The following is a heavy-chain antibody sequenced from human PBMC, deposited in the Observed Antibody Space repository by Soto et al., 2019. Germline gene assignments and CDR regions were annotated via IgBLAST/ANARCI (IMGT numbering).Heavy chain of an antibody. CDR3: AKQTTVTKLRDFFDY. CDR2: VSGSGGTT. CDR1: GFSFSSSA. J-gene: IGHJ4*02. Sequence: EVQLLESGGGLVQPGGSLRLSCAASGFSFSSSAMSWVRQAPGKGLEWVSAVSGSGGTTYYTDPVKGRFTISRDNSKNDLFLQMDSLRAEDTAVYYCAKQTTVTKLRDFFDYWGQGALVTVSS. V-gene: IGHV3-23*01. D-gene: IGHD4-17*01.